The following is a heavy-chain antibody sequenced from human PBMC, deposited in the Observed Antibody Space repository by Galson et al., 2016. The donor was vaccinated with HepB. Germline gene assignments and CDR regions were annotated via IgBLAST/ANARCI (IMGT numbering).Heavy chain of an antibody. J-gene: IGHJ4*02. Sequence: SLRLSCAASGFNFADAWMNWVRQAPGKGLEWVGRIKSKTDVGTTDYAAPVKGRFTISRDDSKNTLYLQMNSLKTEDTAMYYCVTRGGETNWGPGTLVTVSS. D-gene: IGHD2-21*01. CDR1: GFNFADAW. V-gene: IGHV3-15*01. CDR3: VTRGGETN. CDR2: IKSKTDVGTT.